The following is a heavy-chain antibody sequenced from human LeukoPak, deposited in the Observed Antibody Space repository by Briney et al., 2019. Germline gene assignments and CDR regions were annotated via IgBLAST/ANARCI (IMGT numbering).Heavy chain of an antibody. Sequence: SETLSLTCTVSGGSVGSGSYYWSWIRQPPGKGLEWIGYIYYSGGTNYNPSLKSRVTISVDTSKNQFSLKLSSVTAADTAVYYCARQGTYSSAIGMGYWGQGTLVTVSS. D-gene: IGHD6-19*01. V-gene: IGHV4-61*01. CDR2: IYYSGGT. CDR1: GGSVGSGSYY. J-gene: IGHJ4*02. CDR3: ARQGTYSSAIGMGY.